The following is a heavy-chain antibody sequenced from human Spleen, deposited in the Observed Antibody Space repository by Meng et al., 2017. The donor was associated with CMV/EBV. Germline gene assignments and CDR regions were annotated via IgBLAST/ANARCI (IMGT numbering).Heavy chain of an antibody. Sequence: VSCKASGYTFTNYGMNWVRQAPGHGLEWMGLINTNTGNPTYAQGFTGRFVFSLDTSVNTAYLQISSLKAEDTAVYFCARNSGGSIDYWGQGTLVTVSS. CDR3: ARNSGGSIDY. CDR2: INTNTGNP. CDR1: GYTFTNYG. V-gene: IGHV7-4-1*02. D-gene: IGHD1-26*01. J-gene: IGHJ4*02.